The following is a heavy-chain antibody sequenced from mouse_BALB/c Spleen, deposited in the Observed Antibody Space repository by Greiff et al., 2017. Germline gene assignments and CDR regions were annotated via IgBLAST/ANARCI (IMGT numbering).Heavy chain of an antibody. J-gene: IGHJ1*01. Sequence: QVQLQQSGAELARPGASVKLSCKASGYTFTSYWMQWVKQRPGQGLEWIGAIYPGDGDTRYTQKFKGKATLTADKSSSTAYMQLSSLASEDSAVYYCARSGGSSSYWYFDVWGAGTTVTVSS. CDR2: IYPGDGDT. CDR1: GYTFTSYW. V-gene: IGHV1-87*01. CDR3: ARSGGSSSYWYFDV. D-gene: IGHD1-1*01.